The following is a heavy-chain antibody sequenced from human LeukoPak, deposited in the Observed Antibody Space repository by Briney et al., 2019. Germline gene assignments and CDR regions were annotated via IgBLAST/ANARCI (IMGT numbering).Heavy chain of an antibody. CDR3: AKRGHDYGDHSLDY. CDR2: ISDSGGST. V-gene: IGHV3-23*01. D-gene: IGHD4-17*01. CDR1: GFTFSSYA. J-gene: IGHJ4*02. Sequence: GGSLRLSCAASGFTFSSYAMNWVRQAPGKGLEWVSTISDSGGSTYYADSVRGRFTISRDNSKNTLYLQMNSLRAEDTAAYYCAKRGHDYGDHSLDYWGQGTLVTVSS.